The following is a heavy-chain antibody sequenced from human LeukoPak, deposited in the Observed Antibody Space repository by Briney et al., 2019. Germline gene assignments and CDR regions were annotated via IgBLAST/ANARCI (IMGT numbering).Heavy chain of an antibody. CDR3: ARFSRVAAADH. CDR2: VYYSGST. V-gene: IGHV4-59*08. J-gene: IGHJ4*02. D-gene: IGHD6-13*01. Sequence: SETLSLTCTVSGGSVSNYYWSWIRQPPGKGLEYIGHVYYSGSTDYNPSLKSRLAISVDNSMNQFSLKLSSVSAADTAVYYCARFSRVAAADHWGQGTLVTVSS. CDR1: GGSVSNYY.